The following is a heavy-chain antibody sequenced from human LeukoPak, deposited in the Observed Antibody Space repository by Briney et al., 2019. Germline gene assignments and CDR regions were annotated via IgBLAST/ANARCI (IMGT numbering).Heavy chain of an antibody. CDR1: GGTFSSYA. CDR2: IIPIFGTA. V-gene: IGHV1-69*13. J-gene: IGHJ4*02. Sequence: GASVKVSCKASGGTFSSYAISWVRQAPGQGLEWMGGIIPIFGTANYAQKFQGRVTITADESTSTAYMELSSLRSEDTAVYYCASHGGPSIGRSRYFDYWGQGTLVTVSS. CDR3: ASHGGPSIGRSRYFDY. D-gene: IGHD6-6*01.